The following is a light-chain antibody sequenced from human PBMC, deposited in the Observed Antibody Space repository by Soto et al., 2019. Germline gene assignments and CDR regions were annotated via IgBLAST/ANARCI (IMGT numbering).Light chain of an antibody. V-gene: IGLV1-44*01. Sequence: HSVLTQPPSASGTPGQRVTISCSGGRSNIGSNPVNWYQQFPGRAPKLLIDSNNQRPSGVPDRFSGSRSGSSASLAISGLQSEDEADYYCAAWDDSLYGRVFGTGTKLTVL. J-gene: IGLJ1*01. CDR2: SNN. CDR3: AAWDDSLYGRV. CDR1: RSNIGSNP.